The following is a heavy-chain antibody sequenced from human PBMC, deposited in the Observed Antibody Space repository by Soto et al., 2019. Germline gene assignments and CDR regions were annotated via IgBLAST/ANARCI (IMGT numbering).Heavy chain of an antibody. CDR3: ARISYCSGGSCYSGAPYYYYYGMDV. J-gene: IGHJ6*02. CDR2: ISAYNGNT. Sequence: ASVKVSCKASGYTFTSYGISWVRQAPEQGLEWMGWISAYNGNTNYAQKLQGRVTMTTDTSTSTAYMELRSLRSDDTAVYYCARISYCSGGSCYSGAPYYYYYGMDVWGQGTTVTVSS. V-gene: IGHV1-18*01. D-gene: IGHD2-15*01. CDR1: GYTFTSYG.